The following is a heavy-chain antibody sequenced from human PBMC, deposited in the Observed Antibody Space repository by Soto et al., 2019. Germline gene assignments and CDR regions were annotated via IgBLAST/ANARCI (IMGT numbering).Heavy chain of an antibody. D-gene: IGHD3-10*01. V-gene: IGHV1-18*01. J-gene: IGHJ6*02. CDR2: ISSYNGNT. CDR1: GYTFTSYG. CDR3: AGDRGDYYYYYGMDV. Sequence: QVQLVQSGAEVKKPGASVKVSCKASGYTFTSYGISWVRQAPGQGLEWMGWISSYNGNTNYAQKLQGRVTMTTDTSTSTAYMELRSLRSDDTAVYYCAGDRGDYYYYYGMDVWGQGTTVTVSS.